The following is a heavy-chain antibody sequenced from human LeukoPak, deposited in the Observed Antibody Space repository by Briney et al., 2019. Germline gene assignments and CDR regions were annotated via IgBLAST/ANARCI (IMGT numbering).Heavy chain of an antibody. CDR1: GFTFSSYA. CDR2: ISGSGSST. CDR3: AKAISCSDGTCSFFDY. D-gene: IGHD2-15*01. V-gene: IGHV3-23*01. J-gene: IGHJ4*02. Sequence: PGWSLRLSCAASGFTFSSYAMSWVRQAPGQGLEWVSAISGSGSSTYYADSVKGRFTISRDNSKNTLYLQVNSLRAEDTAVFYCAKAISCSDGTCSFFDYWGQGALVTVSS.